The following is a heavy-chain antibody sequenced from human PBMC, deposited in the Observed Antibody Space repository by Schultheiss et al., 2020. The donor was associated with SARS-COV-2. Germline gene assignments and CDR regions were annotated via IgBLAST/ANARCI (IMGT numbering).Heavy chain of an antibody. CDR1: GGSVTSGSYY. CDR3: ARGYYDSSGFHSGPSAY. CDR2: MYNSGST. D-gene: IGHD3-22*01. Sequence: SETLSLTCTVSGGSVTSGSYYLSWIRQPPGKGLEWIGYMYNSGSTNYNPSLKSRVTISVDTSKNQLSLRLTSLTAADTAVYYCARGYYDSSGFHSGPSAYWGQGTLVTVSS. V-gene: IGHV4-61*01. J-gene: IGHJ4*02.